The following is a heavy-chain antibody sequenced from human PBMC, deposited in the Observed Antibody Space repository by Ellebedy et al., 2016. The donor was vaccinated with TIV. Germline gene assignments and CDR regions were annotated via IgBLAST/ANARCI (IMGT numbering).Heavy chain of an antibody. Sequence: SETLSLXCRVSGAFISSNYWTWIRQPPGKGLEWIGYIDNNESTNYNPSLKSRVTISVDRSKNQFSLMLNSVTAADTALYYCARAFSGWNEFDFWGQGILVTVSS. V-gene: IGHV4-59*01. CDR3: ARAFSGWNEFDF. D-gene: IGHD6-19*01. J-gene: IGHJ4*02. CDR1: GAFISSNY. CDR2: IDNNEST.